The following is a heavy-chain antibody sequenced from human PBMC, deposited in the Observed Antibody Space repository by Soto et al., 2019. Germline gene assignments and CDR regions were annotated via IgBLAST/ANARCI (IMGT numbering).Heavy chain of an antibody. V-gene: IGHV4-39*02. CDR3: VDDNSGYYRI. Sequence: QLQLQESGPGLVKPSETLSLTCSVSGGSISSSSYFWGWIRQPPGKGLEWIGSIHYSGSTYYNPSLKSRVTLNVDPSKNHFSLKLSSVTAADTAVYYCVDDNSGYYRIWGQGTLVTVSS. J-gene: IGHJ4*02. D-gene: IGHD3-22*01. CDR2: IHYSGST. CDR1: GGSISSSSYF.